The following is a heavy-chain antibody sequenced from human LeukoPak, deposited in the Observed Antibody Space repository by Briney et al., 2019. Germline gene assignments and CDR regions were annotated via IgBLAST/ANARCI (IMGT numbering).Heavy chain of an antibody. D-gene: IGHD6-19*01. CDR2: ISSSSSYI. J-gene: IGHJ4*02. V-gene: IGHV3-21*01. CDR3: ARDLAVAKGGGDY. Sequence: GGSLRLSCAASGFTFSSYSMNWVRQAPGKGLEWVSSISSSSSYIYYADSVKGRFTISRDNAKNSLYLQMNSLRAEDTAVYYCARDLAVAKGGGDYWGQGTLVTVSS. CDR1: GFTFSSYS.